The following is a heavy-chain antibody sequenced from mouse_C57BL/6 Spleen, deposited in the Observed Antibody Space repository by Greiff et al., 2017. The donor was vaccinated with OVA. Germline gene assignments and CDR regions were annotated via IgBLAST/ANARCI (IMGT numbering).Heavy chain of an antibody. J-gene: IGHJ1*03. D-gene: IGHD1-1*01. Sequence: DVQLQESGPGLVKPSQSLSLTCSVTGYSITSGYYWNWIRQFPGNKLEWMGYISYDGSNNYNPSLKNRISITRDTSKNQFFLKLNSVTTEDTATYYCARGDTTVVEGYFDVWGTGTTVTVSS. V-gene: IGHV3-6*01. CDR2: ISYDGSN. CDR1: GYSITSGYY. CDR3: ARGDTTVVEGYFDV.